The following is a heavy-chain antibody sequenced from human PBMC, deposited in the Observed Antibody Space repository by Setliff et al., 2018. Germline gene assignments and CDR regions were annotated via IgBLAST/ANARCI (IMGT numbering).Heavy chain of an antibody. J-gene: IGHJ3*02. CDR1: GGSFSGYY. Sequence: PSETLSLTCAVYGGSFSGYYWSWIRQPPGKGLEWIGSIYYSGSTYYNPSLKSRVTISVNTSKNQFSLKLSSVTAADTAVYYCARVALVVVIRNAFDIWGQGTMVTVSS. V-gene: IGHV4-34*01. CDR2: IYYSGST. D-gene: IGHD2-21*01. CDR3: ARVALVVVIRNAFDI.